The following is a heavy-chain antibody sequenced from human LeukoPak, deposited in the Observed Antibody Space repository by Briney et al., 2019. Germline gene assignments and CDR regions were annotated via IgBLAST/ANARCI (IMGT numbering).Heavy chain of an antibody. CDR3: AKRRRVVVTAILDY. Sequence: GRSLRLSCAASGFTFSSYAMSWVRQAPGKGLEWVSAISGSGGSTYYADSVKGRFTISRDNSKNTLYLQMNSLRVEDTAVYYCAKRRRVVVTAILDYWGQGTLVTVSS. CDR1: GFTFSSYA. V-gene: IGHV3-23*01. J-gene: IGHJ4*02. D-gene: IGHD2-21*02. CDR2: ISGSGGST.